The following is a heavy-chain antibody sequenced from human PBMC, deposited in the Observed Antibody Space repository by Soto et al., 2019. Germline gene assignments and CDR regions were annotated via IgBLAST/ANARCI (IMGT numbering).Heavy chain of an antibody. J-gene: IGHJ4*02. Sequence: SLRLSCAASGFTFSDHYMDWVRQAPGKGLEWVGRTRNKANSYTTEYAASVKGRFTISRDDSKNSLYLQMNSLKTEDTAVYYCARDFVHWGQGTLVTVSS. CDR2: TRNKANSYTT. V-gene: IGHV3-72*01. CDR1: GFTFSDHY. CDR3: ARDFVH.